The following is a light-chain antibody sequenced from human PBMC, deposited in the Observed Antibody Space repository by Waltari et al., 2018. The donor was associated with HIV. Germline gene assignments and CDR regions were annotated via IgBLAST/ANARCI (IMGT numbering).Light chain of an antibody. CDR1: QSVLYSFNNKNY. CDR2: WAS. Sequence: DIGMTQTPDSLAVSLGERAAMNCKSSQSVLYSFNNKNYLAWFQQKPGQPPKLLIDWASTRESGVPDRFSGSGSGTDVTLTISSLQAEDVAVYYCQQYDSLPITFGQGTRLEIK. V-gene: IGKV4-1*01. J-gene: IGKJ5*01. CDR3: QQYDSLPIT.